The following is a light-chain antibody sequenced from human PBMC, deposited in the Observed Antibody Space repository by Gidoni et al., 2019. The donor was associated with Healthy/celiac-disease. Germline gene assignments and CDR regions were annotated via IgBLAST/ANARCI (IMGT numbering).Light chain of an antibody. J-gene: IGKJ2*01. CDR2: AAS. CDR3: QQSYSTQYT. V-gene: IGKV1-39*01. CDR1: QSIRSY. Sequence: DIQMTQSPSSLSASVGDRGTITCRASQSIRSYLNWYQQKPGKAPKLLIYAASSLQSGVPSRFSGSGFGTDFIITISSLQPEDFANYYCQQSYSTQYTFGQGTKLEIK.